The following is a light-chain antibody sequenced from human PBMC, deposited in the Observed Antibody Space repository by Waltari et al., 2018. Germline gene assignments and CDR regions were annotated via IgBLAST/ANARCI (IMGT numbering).Light chain of an antibody. J-gene: IGLJ2*01. V-gene: IGLV2-14*03. Sequence: QSALTQPVSVSGSPGQSITISCTGTSSAVGGYTYVAWYQQHPNKAPKVIIYDVANRPFGVSNRFSGSKSGSTASLTISGLQTEDEAYYYCSSYTTRSILLFGGGTKVTVL. CDR1: SSAVGGYTY. CDR3: SSYTTRSILL. CDR2: DVA.